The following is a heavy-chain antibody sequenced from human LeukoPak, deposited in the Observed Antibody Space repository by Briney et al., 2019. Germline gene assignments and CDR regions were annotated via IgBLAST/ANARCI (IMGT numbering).Heavy chain of an antibody. Sequence: GRSLRLYCAASGFTFDDYAMHWVRQAPGKGLEWVSGIRWNSGSIGHADSVKGRFTISRDNAKNSLYLQMYSLRAEDMALYYCAKDSSGYSSGWSSYFDYWGQGTLVTVSS. CDR3: AKDSSGYSSGWSSYFDY. CDR1: GFTFDDYA. D-gene: IGHD6-19*01. J-gene: IGHJ4*02. V-gene: IGHV3-9*03. CDR2: IRWNSGSI.